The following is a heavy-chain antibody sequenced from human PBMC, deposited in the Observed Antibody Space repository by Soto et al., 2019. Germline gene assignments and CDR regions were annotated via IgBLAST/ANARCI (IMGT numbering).Heavy chain of an antibody. Sequence: QVPLVQSGAEVKKPGASVKVSCKASGYTFTSNDINWVRQAPGQGLEWVGWMNPNSGIADYAQKFQGRVTMTRNTSISHAYMELGSLGSEDTAVYFCARGRGVRYQPDLFGFWGQGTLVTVSS. J-gene: IGHJ4*02. CDR2: MNPNSGIA. D-gene: IGHD2-2*01. V-gene: IGHV1-8*01. CDR3: ARGRGVRYQPDLFGF. CDR1: GYTFTSND.